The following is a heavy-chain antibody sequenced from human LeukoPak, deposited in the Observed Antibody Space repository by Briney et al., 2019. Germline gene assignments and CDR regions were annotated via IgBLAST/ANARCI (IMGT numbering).Heavy chain of an antibody. Sequence: SQTLSLTCTVSGGSISSGSYYWSWIRQPAGKGLEWIGRIYTSGSTNYNPSLKSRVTISVDTSKNQFSLKLSSVTAAGTAVYYCASYGDYYYYGMDVWGQGTTVTVSS. CDR3: ASYGDYYYYGMDV. CDR2: IYTSGST. D-gene: IGHD4-17*01. CDR1: GGSISSGSYY. J-gene: IGHJ6*02. V-gene: IGHV4-61*02.